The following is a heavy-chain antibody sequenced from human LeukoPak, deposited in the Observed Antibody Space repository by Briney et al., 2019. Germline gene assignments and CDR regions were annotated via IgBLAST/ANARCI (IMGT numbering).Heavy chain of an antibody. V-gene: IGHV1-69*04. CDR2: IIPILGIA. CDR1: GGTFSSYA. Sequence: SVKVSCKASGGTFSSYAISWVRQAPGQGLEWMGRIIPILGIANYAQKFQGRVTITADKSTSTAYMELRRLRSEDTAVYYCARSPYCACDGYSANWFDPWSQGTLVTVS. D-gene: IGHD2-21*02. J-gene: IGHJ5*02. CDR3: ARSPYCACDGYSANWFDP.